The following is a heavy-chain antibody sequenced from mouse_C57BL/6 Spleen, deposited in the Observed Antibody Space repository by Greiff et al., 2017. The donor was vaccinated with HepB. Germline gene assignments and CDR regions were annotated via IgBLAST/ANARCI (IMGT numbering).Heavy chain of an antibody. J-gene: IGHJ2*01. CDR2: IDPNSGGT. CDR1: GFNIKNTY. Sequence: VQLQQSVAELVRPGASVKLSCTASGFNIKNTYMHWVKQRPGRGLEWIGRIDPNSGGTKYNEKFKSKATLTVDKPSSTAYMQLSSLTSEDSAVYYCARDYYGSSYYYWGQGTTLTVSS. V-gene: IGHV1-72*01. CDR3: ARDYYGSSYYY. D-gene: IGHD1-1*01.